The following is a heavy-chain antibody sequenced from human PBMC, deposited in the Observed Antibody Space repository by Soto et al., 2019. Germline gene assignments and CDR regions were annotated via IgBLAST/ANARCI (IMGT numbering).Heavy chain of an antibody. CDR1: GGTFSSYT. J-gene: IGHJ4*02. CDR2: IIPILGIA. V-gene: IGHV1-69*02. D-gene: IGHD5-18*01. Sequence: QVQLVQSGAEVKKPGPSVKVSCKASGGTFSSYTISWVRQAPGQGLEWMGRIIPILGIANYAQKFQGRVTITADKSTSTAYMELSSLRSEDTAVYYCARALHTAMVYFDYWGQGTLVTVSS. CDR3: ARALHTAMVYFDY.